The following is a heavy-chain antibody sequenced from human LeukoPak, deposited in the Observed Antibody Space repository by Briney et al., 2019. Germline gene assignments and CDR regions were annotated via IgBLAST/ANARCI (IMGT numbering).Heavy chain of an antibody. D-gene: IGHD5-12*01. CDR2: IDSSRSYI. J-gene: IGHJ4*02. V-gene: IGHV3-21*06. CDR3: ARAGVATILGNFDY. CDR1: GFNASSKY. Sequence: GGSLRLSCAASGFNASSKYMSWVRQAPGKGLEWVSSIDSSRSYIYYADSVKGRFTISRDNAKNSLYLQMNSLRAEDTAVYYCARAGVATILGNFDYWGQGALVTVSS.